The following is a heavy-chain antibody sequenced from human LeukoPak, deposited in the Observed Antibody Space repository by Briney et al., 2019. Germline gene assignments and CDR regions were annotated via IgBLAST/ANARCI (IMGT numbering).Heavy chain of an antibody. V-gene: IGHV1-24*01. J-gene: IGHJ4*02. D-gene: IGHD3-3*01. Sequence: GASVKVSCKVSGYTLTELSMHWVRQAPGKGLEWMGGFDPEDGETIYAQKFQGRVTMTEDTSTDTAYMELSSLRSEDTAVYYCATTDSSPRGDYDFWSPLGPFDYWGQGTLVTVSS. CDR1: GYTLTELS. CDR2: FDPEDGET. CDR3: ATTDSSPRGDYDFWSPLGPFDY.